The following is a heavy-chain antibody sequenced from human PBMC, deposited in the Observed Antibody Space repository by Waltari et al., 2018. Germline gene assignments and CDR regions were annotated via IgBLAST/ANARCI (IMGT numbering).Heavy chain of an antibody. Sequence: QVQLQESGPGLVKPSETLSLTCTVSGGSISSYYWSWIRQPPGKGLEWIGYIYYSGSTNDNPSLESRVTISVDTSKNQFSLKLSSVTAADTAVYYCARLWHSSSAWYYYGMDVWGQGTTVTVSS. CDR3: ARLWHSSSAWYYYGMDV. CDR1: GGSISSYY. V-gene: IGHV4-59*01. D-gene: IGHD6-13*01. J-gene: IGHJ6*02. CDR2: IYYSGST.